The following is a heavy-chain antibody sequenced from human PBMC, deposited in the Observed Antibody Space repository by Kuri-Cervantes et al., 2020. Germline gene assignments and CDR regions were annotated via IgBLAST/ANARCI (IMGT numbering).Heavy chain of an antibody. D-gene: IGHD6-6*01. CDR3: ARNIAAPY. V-gene: IGHV3-23*01. CDR1: EFTFSSYA. Sequence: GESLKISCAASEFTFSSYAMNWVRQAPGKGLQWVSTLSVSGATTYYADSVKGRFTISRDNAKNSLYLQMNSLRAEDTAVYYCARNIAAPYWGQGTLVTVSS. J-gene: IGHJ4*02. CDR2: LSVSGATT.